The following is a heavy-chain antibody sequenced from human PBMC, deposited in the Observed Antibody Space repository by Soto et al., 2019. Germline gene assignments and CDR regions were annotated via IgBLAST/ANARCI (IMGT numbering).Heavy chain of an antibody. V-gene: IGHV3-21*01. J-gene: IGHJ4*02. Sequence: EVQLVESGGGLVKPGGSLRLSCAASGFTFSSYSMNWVRQAPGKGLEWVSSISSSSSYIYYADSVKGRFSISRDNAKNSLYLQMNSLRAEDTAVYYCARDDGSGSYYYYFDYWGQGTLVTVSS. CDR2: ISSSSSYI. CDR3: ARDDGSGSYYYYFDY. CDR1: GFTFSSYS. D-gene: IGHD3-10*01.